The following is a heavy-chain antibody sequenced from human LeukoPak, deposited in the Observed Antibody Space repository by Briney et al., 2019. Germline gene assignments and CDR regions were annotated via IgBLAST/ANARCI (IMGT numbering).Heavy chain of an antibody. Sequence: GGSLRLSCAASGFTFRTYWMSWVRQAPGKGLEWVANIKQDGSQKYYVDSVKGRFTISRDNAKNSLYLQMDSLRAEDTAVYYCARDRATVVTGDWYFDLWGRGTLVTVSS. CDR1: GFTFRTYW. CDR2: IKQDGSQK. CDR3: ARDRATVVTGDWYFDL. J-gene: IGHJ2*01. D-gene: IGHD4-23*01. V-gene: IGHV3-7*01.